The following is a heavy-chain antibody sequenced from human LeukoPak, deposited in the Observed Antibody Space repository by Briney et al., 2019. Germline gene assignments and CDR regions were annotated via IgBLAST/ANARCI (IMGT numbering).Heavy chain of an antibody. J-gene: IGHJ4*02. CDR3: AKATGYSSSWLRRQHIDY. CDR1: GYTFTSYG. V-gene: IGHV1-18*01. Sequence: ASVKVSCKASGYTFTSYGIAWVRQAPGQGLQWMGWISANNGDTGYSQKLQGRVTMTTDTSTNTAYMELRSLTSDDTAVYYCAKATGYSSSWLRRQHIDYWGQGTLVTVSS. D-gene: IGHD6-13*01. CDR2: ISANNGDT.